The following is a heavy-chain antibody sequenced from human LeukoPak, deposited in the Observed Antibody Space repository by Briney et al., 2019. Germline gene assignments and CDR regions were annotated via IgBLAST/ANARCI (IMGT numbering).Heavy chain of an antibody. J-gene: IGHJ4*02. CDR2: ISAYNGNT. Sequence: ASVKVSCKASGYTFTSYGISWVRQAPGQGLEWMGWISAYNGNTNYAQKLQGRVTMTTDTSTSTAYMELRSLRSDDTAVYYCARARTMGSYCGGDCYSDYWGQGTLVTVSS. D-gene: IGHD2-21*01. V-gene: IGHV1-18*01. CDR1: GYTFTSYG. CDR3: ARARTMGSYCGGDCYSDY.